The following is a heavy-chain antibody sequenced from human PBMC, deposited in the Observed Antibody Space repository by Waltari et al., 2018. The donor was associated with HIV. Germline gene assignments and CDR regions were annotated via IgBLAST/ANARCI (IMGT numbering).Heavy chain of an antibody. CDR2: VYYSGPP. CDR3: ARGKGKPGYNSDYYFYGMDV. J-gene: IGHJ6*02. V-gene: IGHV4-39*07. Sequence: QVQLQQSGPGLVKPSDTLSLTCRVPGGSVRSGEYYWGWIRQSSGKGLEFIGSVYYSGPPYPTPSLGGRVRMSVDLSKNQFSLRLRSVTAADTAVYYCARGKGKPGYNSDYYFYGMDVWGQGTTVTVSS. CDR1: GGSVRSGEYY. D-gene: IGHD1-1*01.